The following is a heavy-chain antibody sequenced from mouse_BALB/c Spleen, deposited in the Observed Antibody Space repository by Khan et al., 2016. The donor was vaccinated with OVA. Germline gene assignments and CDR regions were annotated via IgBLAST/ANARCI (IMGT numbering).Heavy chain of an antibody. CDR3: ARNYYGSRNYAMDY. J-gene: IGHJ4*01. V-gene: IGHV2-2*02. D-gene: IGHD1-1*01. Sequence: QVQLKQSGPGLVQPSQSLSITCTVSGFSLTSYGVHWVRQSPGKGLEWLGVIWSGGSTDYNAAFISRLSISKDNSKRQVFFKMNSLQANDTAIYXCARNYYGSRNYAMDYWGQGTSVTVSS. CDR2: IWSGGST. CDR1: GFSLTSYG.